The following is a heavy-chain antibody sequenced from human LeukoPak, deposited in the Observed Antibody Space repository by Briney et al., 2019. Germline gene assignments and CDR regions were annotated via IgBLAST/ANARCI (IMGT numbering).Heavy chain of an antibody. V-gene: IGHV3-7*01. CDR3: ARDIAAAGTIYYYYYGMDV. Sequence: PGGSLRLSCAASGFTFSSYWMSWVRQAPEKGLEWVANIKQDGSEKYYVDSVKGRFTISRDNAKNSLYLQMNSLRAEDTAVYYCARDIAAAGTIYYYYYGMDVWGQGTTVTVSS. J-gene: IGHJ6*02. CDR2: IKQDGSEK. D-gene: IGHD6-13*01. CDR1: GFTFSSYW.